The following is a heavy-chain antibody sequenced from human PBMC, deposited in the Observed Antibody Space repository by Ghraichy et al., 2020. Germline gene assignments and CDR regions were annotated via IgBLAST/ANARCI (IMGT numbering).Heavy chain of an antibody. V-gene: IGHV1-2*02. J-gene: IGHJ6*02. D-gene: IGHD3-22*01. Sequence: ASVKVSCKASGYTFTGYYMHWVRQAPGQGLEWMGWINPNSGGTNYAQKFQGRVTMTRDTSISTAYMELSRLRSDDTAVYYCARVYYYDSSGYYPNYGMDVWGQGTTVTVSS. CDR3: ARVYYYDSSGYYPNYGMDV. CDR2: INPNSGGT. CDR1: GYTFTGYY.